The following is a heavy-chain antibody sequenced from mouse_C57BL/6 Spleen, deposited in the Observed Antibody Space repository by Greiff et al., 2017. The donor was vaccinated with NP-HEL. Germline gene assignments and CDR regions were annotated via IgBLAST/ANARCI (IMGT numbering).Heavy chain of an antibody. CDR1: GYSITSGYY. Sequence: EVKLQESGPGLVKPSQSLSLTCSVTGYSITSGYYWNWIRQFPGNKLEWMGYISYDGSNNYNPSLKNRISITRDTSKNQFFLKLNSVTTEDTATYYCARDDYGNPLDYWGQGTTLTVSS. V-gene: IGHV3-6*01. CDR3: ARDDYGNPLDY. J-gene: IGHJ2*01. CDR2: ISYDGSN. D-gene: IGHD2-1*01.